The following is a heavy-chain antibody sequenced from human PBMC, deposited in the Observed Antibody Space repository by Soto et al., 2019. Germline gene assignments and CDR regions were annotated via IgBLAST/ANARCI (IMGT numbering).Heavy chain of an antibody. CDR1: GFTVTNYE. CDR3: ARENYGDTFDF. J-gene: IGHJ4*02. V-gene: IGHV3-48*03. CDR2: INSGGTSI. D-gene: IGHD4-17*01. Sequence: GGSLRLSCAASGFTVTNYEMSWVRQAPGKGLEWVSCINSGGTSIKYADSVKGRFTISRDNARNSLYLQMNSLRDEDTAVYYCARENYGDTFDFWGQGALVTVSS.